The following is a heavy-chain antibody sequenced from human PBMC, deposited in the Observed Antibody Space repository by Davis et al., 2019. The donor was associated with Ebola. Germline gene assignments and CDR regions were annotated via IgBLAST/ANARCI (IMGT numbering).Heavy chain of an antibody. CDR2: INHSGST. D-gene: IGHD3-3*01. CDR1: GGSFSGYY. J-gene: IGHJ5*02. Sequence: PSETLSLTCAVYGGSFSGYYWSWIRQPPGKGLEWIGEINHSGSTNYNPSLKSRVTISVDTSKNQFSLKLSSVTAADTAVYYCARGLPRFYFWSGPRVNWFDPWGQGTLVTVSS. V-gene: IGHV4-34*01. CDR3: ARGLPRFYFWSGPRVNWFDP.